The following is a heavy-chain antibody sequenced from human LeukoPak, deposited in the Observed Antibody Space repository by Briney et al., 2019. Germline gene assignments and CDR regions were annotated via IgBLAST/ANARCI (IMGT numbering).Heavy chain of an antibody. CDR1: GGSFSNYY. D-gene: IGHD3-22*01. J-gene: IGHJ4*02. V-gene: IGHV4-34*01. CDR2: INHSGST. Sequence: SETLSLTCAVYGGSFSNYYWSWIRQPPGKGLEWIGEINHSGSTNYNPSPKSRVTISVDKSKNQFSLELSSVTAADTAVYYCARGRGDSSGYYYVAYWGQGTLVTVSS. CDR3: ARGRGDSSGYYYVAY.